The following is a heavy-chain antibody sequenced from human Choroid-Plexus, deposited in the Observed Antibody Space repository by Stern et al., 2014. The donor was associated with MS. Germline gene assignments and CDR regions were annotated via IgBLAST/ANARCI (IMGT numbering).Heavy chain of an antibody. CDR2: ISYDGSDK. D-gene: IGHD2-15*01. CDR3: AKDRQWSTYFFDY. J-gene: IGHJ4*02. CDR1: GFTFSNFG. Sequence: QDQLVQSGGGVAQPGRPLILSCAASGFTFSNFGMHWVRQAPGTGLEWVALISYDGSDKYYADSVKGRFTIFRDNSKNTLYMHMNSLRAEDTAVYYCAKDRQWSTYFFDYWGQGSLVTVSS. V-gene: IGHV3-30*18.